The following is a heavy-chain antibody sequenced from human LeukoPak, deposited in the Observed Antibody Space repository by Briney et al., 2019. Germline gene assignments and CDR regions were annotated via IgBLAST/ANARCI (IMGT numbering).Heavy chain of an antibody. CDR1: GGSFSGYY. D-gene: IGHD2-2*01. J-gene: IGHJ5*02. Sequence: SETLSLTCAVYGGSFSGYYWSWIRQPPGKGLEWIGEINHSGSTNYNPSLKSRVTISVDTSKNQFSLKLSSVSAADTAVYYCARGRLGRSSTSCYSGLDWFDPWGQGTLVTVSS. CDR3: ARGRLGRSSTSCYSGLDWFDP. CDR2: INHSGST. V-gene: IGHV4-34*01.